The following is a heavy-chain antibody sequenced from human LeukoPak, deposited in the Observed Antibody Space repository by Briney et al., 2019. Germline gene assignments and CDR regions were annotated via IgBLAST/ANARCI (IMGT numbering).Heavy chain of an antibody. CDR2: IYYSGST. D-gene: IGHD5-18*01. CDR1: GGSISSSSYY. J-gene: IGHJ5*02. CDR3: ARDQGYSYGNWFDP. Sequence: SETLSLTCTVSGGSISSSSYYWGWIRQPPGKGLEWIGSIYYSGSTYYNPSLKSRVTISVDTSKNQSSLKLSSVTAADTAVYYCARDQGYSYGNWFDPWGQGTLVTVSS. V-gene: IGHV4-39*07.